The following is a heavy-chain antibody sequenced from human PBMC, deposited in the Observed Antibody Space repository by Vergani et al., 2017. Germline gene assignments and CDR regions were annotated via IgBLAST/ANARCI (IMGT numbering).Heavy chain of an antibody. CDR1: GGSMSGYY. D-gene: IGHD3-10*01. CDR2: MDHRGRT. V-gene: IGHV4-59*01. CDR3: GRVADFYGLGSRLLDL. Sequence: QVRLQESGPGLVKPSETLSLTCSVSGGSMSGYYWSWIRQPPGKELEWIGYMDHRGRTNYNPPLETRVTISGDTSKNQFSLELNSVTAADTAVYYCGRVADFYGLGSRLLDLWGQGILVTVSS. J-gene: IGHJ5*02.